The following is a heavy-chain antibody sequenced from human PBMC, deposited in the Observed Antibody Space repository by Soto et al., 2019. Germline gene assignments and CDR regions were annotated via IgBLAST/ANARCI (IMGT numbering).Heavy chain of an antibody. D-gene: IGHD3-22*01. Sequence: PSETLSLTCAVSGGSFSDYYWSWIRQPPGKGLEWIGEINHSGSTNYNPSLKSRVTISVDTSKNQFSLKLSSVTAADTAVYYCARGIRVRRNFDYWGQGTLVTVSS. CDR2: INHSGST. V-gene: IGHV4-34*01. J-gene: IGHJ4*02. CDR3: ARGIRVRRNFDY. CDR1: GGSFSDYY.